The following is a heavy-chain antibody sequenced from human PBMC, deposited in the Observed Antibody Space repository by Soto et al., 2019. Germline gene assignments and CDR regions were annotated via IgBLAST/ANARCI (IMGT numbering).Heavy chain of an antibody. Sequence: GGSLRLSCAASGFTFSSCWLSWVRQAPGKGLEWVANIKQDGSEKYYVNSLKGRFTISRDNAKNSLYLQMNSLRAEDTAVYYCAREDYGDGYGMDVWGQGTTVTVSS. CDR1: GFTFSSCW. CDR2: IKQDGSEK. CDR3: AREDYGDGYGMDV. J-gene: IGHJ6*02. D-gene: IGHD4-17*01. V-gene: IGHV3-7*01.